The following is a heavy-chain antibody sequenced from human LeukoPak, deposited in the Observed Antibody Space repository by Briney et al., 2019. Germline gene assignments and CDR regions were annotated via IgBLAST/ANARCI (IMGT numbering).Heavy chain of an antibody. Sequence: SETLSVTCSVSGGSTISYYWSWIRQSDGKGLEWIGRIYSSGSTVYYPSLNSRLTMSIDTSKNQFSLTLKSVTATDTAVYYCARVKASSTSWTFDQWGQGALVTVSS. D-gene: IGHD2-2*01. CDR1: GGSTISYY. CDR2: IYSSGST. J-gene: IGHJ4*02. CDR3: ARVKASSTSWTFDQ. V-gene: IGHV4-4*07.